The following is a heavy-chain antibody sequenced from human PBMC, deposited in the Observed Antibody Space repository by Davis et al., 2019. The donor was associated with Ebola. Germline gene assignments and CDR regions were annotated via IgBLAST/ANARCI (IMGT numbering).Heavy chain of an antibody. CDR1: GFTLSSYW. CDR2: INSDGSST. CDR3: ARDLKVVPVAIYYYYGLDV. D-gene: IGHD2-2*01. V-gene: IGHV3-74*01. Sequence: GESLKISCAASGFTLSSYWMHWVRQTPGKGLVWVSRINSDGSSTSYADSVKGRFTISRDNAKNTLYLQMNSLRAEDTAVYYCARDLKVVPVAIYYYYGLDVWGQGTTVTVS. J-gene: IGHJ6*02.